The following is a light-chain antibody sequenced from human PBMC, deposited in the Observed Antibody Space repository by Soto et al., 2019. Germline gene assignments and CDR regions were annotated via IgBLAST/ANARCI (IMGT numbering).Light chain of an antibody. V-gene: IGLV2-14*01. Sequence: QSALTQPASVSGSPGQSITISCTGTSGDVGGYNYVSWYQLDPGKAPKLIIYEVNNRPSGVSKRFSGSKSGNTASLTISGLQAEDEADYYCTSYTSSGPWVFGGGTKLTVL. CDR1: SGDVGGYNY. CDR3: TSYTSSGPWV. J-gene: IGLJ3*02. CDR2: EVN.